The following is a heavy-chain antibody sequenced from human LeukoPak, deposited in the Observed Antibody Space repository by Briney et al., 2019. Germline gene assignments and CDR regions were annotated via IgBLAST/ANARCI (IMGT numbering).Heavy chain of an antibody. V-gene: IGHV3-7*02. J-gene: IGHJ4*02. CDR1: GFTVSSNY. Sequence: GGSLRLSCAASGFTVSSNYMSWVRQAPGKGLEWVASIKQDGSEKNYVDSVKGRFTISRDNAENSLYLQMNSLRAEDTAVYYCVSTATFDYWGQGTLVTVSS. D-gene: IGHD1-1*01. CDR3: VSTATFDY. CDR2: IKQDGSEK.